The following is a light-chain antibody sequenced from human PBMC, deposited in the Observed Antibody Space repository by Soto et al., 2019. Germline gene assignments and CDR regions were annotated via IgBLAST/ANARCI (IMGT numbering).Light chain of an antibody. J-gene: IGKJ3*01. Sequence: AIQMTQPPSSLSGAVGGRVTITCRASQGIKNDLNWYQQKPGKAPQLLIYGASTLQRGVPSRFSGSGSGIDFTLTISSLQPEDFATYYCLQDFKYPRTFGPGTKVDIK. CDR3: LQDFKYPRT. CDR2: GAS. CDR1: QGIKND. V-gene: IGKV1-6*01.